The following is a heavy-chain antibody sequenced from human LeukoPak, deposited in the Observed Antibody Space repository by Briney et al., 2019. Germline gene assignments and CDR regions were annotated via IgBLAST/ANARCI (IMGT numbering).Heavy chain of an antibody. CDR2: IYYSGST. CDR3: ARLNVDTTMAHDY. CDR1: GGSISSYY. D-gene: IGHD5-18*01. V-gene: IGHV4-59*01. Sequence: SETLSLTCTVSGGSISSYYWNWIRQPPGKGLEWIGYIYYSGSTNHNPSLKSRVTISVDTSKNQFSLKLSSVTAADTTVYYCARLNVDTTMAHDYWGQGTLVTVSS. J-gene: IGHJ4*02.